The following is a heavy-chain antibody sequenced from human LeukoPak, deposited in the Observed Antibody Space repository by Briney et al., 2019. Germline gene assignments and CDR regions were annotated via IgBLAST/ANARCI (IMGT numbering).Heavy chain of an antibody. Sequence: KPGGSLRLSCAASGFTFSSYAMSWIRQPPGKGLEWIGYVHYSGSTKYNPSLKSRVTISVDTSKNQFSLKLSSVIAADTAVYYCARWYSSGWAFDYWGQGTLVTVSS. V-gene: IGHV4-59*08. D-gene: IGHD6-19*01. J-gene: IGHJ4*02. CDR1: GFTFSSYA. CDR2: VHYSGST. CDR3: ARWYSSGWAFDY.